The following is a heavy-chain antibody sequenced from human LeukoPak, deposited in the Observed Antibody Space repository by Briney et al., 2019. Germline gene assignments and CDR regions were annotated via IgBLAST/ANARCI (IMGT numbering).Heavy chain of an antibody. CDR3: ARGTWFGELAY. Sequence: GGSLRLSCAASGFTFSSYAMSWVRQAPGKGLEWVSAISGSGGSTYYADSVKGRFTISRDNSKNTLYLQMNSLRAEDTAVYYCARGTWFGELAYWGQGTLVTVSS. D-gene: IGHD3-10*01. J-gene: IGHJ4*02. CDR1: GFTFSSYA. CDR2: ISGSGGST. V-gene: IGHV3-23*01.